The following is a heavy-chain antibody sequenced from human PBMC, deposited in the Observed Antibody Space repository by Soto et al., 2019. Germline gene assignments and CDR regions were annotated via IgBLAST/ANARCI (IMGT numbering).Heavy chain of an antibody. CDR2: IYYSGST. J-gene: IGHJ2*01. CDR3: AKDFLDRVSTSWYFDL. D-gene: IGHD5-12*01. CDR1: GGSISSGGYY. Sequence: TSETLSLTCTVSGGSISSGGYYWSWIRQHPGKGLEWMGYIYYSGSTYNNPSLKSRVTISVDTSKNQFSLKLSSVAAADTAEYFCAKDFLDRVSTSWYFDLWGRGTLVTVSS. V-gene: IGHV4-31*03.